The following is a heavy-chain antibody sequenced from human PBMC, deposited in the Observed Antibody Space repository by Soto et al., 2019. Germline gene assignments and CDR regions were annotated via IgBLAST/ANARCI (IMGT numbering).Heavy chain of an antibody. CDR1: GFTFSSYS. D-gene: IGHD5-12*01. CDR2: ISSSSSYI. J-gene: IGHJ3*02. CDR3: AASRGRWLRGGAFDI. V-gene: IGHV3-21*01. Sequence: GGSLRLSCAASGFTFSSYSMNWVRQAPGKGLEWVSSISSSSSYIYYADSVKGRFTISRDNAKNSLYLQMNSLRAEDTAVYYCAASRGRWLRGGAFDIWGQGTMVTVSS.